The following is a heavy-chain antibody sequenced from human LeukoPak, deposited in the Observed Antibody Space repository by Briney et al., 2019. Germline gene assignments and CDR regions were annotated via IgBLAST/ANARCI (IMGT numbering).Heavy chain of an antibody. CDR2: MLSDGSKE. J-gene: IGHJ4*02. Sequence: PGGSLRLSCAASGFTFRSYGMHWVRQAPGKGLEWVAVMLSDGSKEFNTDSVKGRFTISRDNSKNTLYLQMNSLRAEDTAVYYCARDYRVSNYWGQGTLVTVSS. V-gene: IGHV3-33*01. CDR3: ARDYRVSNY. CDR1: GFTFRSYG. D-gene: IGHD5/OR15-5a*01.